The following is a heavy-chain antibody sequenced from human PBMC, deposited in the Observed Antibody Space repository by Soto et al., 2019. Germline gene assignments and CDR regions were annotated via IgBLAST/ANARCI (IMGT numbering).Heavy chain of an antibody. Sequence: QITLKESGPTLVKPTQTLTLTCTFSGFSLSTSGVGVGWIRQPPGKALEWLTLIYWDDDKRYNPSLKSRLTIPKDTSNNQVVLTMTNMDPVDTAAYYCAYSSWQNFDYWGQGTLVTVSS. J-gene: IGHJ4*02. D-gene: IGHD2-21*01. V-gene: IGHV2-5*02. CDR3: AYSSWQNFDY. CDR2: IYWDDDK. CDR1: GFSLSTSGVG.